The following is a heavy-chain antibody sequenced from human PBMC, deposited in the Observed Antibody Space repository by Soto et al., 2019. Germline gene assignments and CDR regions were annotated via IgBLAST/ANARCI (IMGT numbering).Heavy chain of an antibody. CDR1: GVTFSSYG. CDR3: ATGSYDFWSGYHFDY. Sequence: QVQLVESGGGVVQPGRSLRLSCAASGVTFSSYGMHWVRQAPGKGLEWVAVIWYDGTNKYYADSVKGRFTISRDNSKNTLYLQMNSLRAEDTAVYYCATGSYDFWSGYHFDYWGQGTLATVSS. D-gene: IGHD3-3*01. J-gene: IGHJ4*02. V-gene: IGHV3-33*01. CDR2: IWYDGTNK.